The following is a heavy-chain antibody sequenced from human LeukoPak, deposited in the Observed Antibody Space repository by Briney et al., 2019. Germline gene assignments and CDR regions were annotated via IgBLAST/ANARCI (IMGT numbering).Heavy chain of an antibody. J-gene: IGHJ4*02. CDR2: IYYSGST. V-gene: IGHV4-59*08. D-gene: IGHD6-19*01. Sequence: GYIYYSGSTNYNPSLKSRVTIPVDTSKNQFSLKLSSVTAADTAVYYCARLVYSSGWYRLDYWGQGTLVTVSS. CDR3: ARLVYSSGWYRLDY.